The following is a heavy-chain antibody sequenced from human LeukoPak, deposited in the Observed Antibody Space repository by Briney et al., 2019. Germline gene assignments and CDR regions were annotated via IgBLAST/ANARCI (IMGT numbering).Heavy chain of an antibody. V-gene: IGHV3-48*03. D-gene: IGHD3-10*01. CDR1: GFTFSSYE. Sequence: SLRLSCAASGFTFSSYEMNWVRQAPGKGLEWVSYISSSGSSIYYADSVKGRFTISRDNAKNSLFLQMNSLRAEDTAVYLCARDTDYYGSGSSFDYWGQGTLVTVSS. CDR2: ISSSGSSI. J-gene: IGHJ4*02. CDR3: ARDTDYYGSGSSFDY.